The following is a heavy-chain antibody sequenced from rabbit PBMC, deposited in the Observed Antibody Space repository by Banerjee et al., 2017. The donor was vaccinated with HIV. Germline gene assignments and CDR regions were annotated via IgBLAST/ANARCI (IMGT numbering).Heavy chain of an antibody. D-gene: IGHD1-1*01. V-gene: IGHV1S40*01. CDR3: VRDADINYYFNL. Sequence: QSLEESGGDLVKPGTSLTLTCTASGFSFSSSYYMCWVRQAPGKGLEWIACIYADSTGSTYYASWAKGRFTISKTSSTTVTLQMTSLTAADTATYFCVRDADINYYFNLWGPGTLVTV. J-gene: IGHJ4*01. CDR2: IYADSTGST. CDR1: GFSFSSSYY.